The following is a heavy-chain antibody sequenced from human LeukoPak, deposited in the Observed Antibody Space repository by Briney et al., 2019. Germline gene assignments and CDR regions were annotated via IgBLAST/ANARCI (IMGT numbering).Heavy chain of an antibody. D-gene: IGHD2-2*01. CDR1: GYTFTRYD. CDR2: ISAYNGNT. CDR3: ARGPKRAVVPAARLFDY. Sequence: ASVKVSCKASGYTFTRYDISWVRQAPGQALEWMGWISAYNGNTNYAKKLQGRVTMTTDTSTSTDYMELRSLRSDDTAVYYCARGPKRAVVPAARLFDYWGQGTLVTVSS. J-gene: IGHJ4*02. V-gene: IGHV1-18*01.